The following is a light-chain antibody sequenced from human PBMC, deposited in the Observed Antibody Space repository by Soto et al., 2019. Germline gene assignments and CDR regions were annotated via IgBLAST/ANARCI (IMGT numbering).Light chain of an antibody. J-gene: IGKJ1*01. CDR3: QQYNRYFKS. Sequence: DIQMTQSPSSLSASVGDRVTITCRASQSISSYLNWYQQKPGKAPKLLIYAASSLQSGVPSRFSGSGSGTEFTLTISSLQPDDFATYYCQQYNRYFKSFGQGTKVDIK. V-gene: IGKV1-39*01. CDR1: QSISSY. CDR2: AAS.